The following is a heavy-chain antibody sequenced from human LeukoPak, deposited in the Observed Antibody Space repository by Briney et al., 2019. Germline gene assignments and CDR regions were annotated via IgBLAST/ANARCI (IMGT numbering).Heavy chain of an antibody. CDR3: ARDLGYSSGWYGDY. V-gene: IGHV3-21*01. D-gene: IGHD6-19*01. J-gene: IGHJ4*02. Sequence: GGSLRLSCAASGFTFSSYGMHWVRQAPGKGLEWVSSISSSSSYIYYADSVKGRFTISRDNAKNSLYLQMNSLRAEDTAVYYCARDLGYSSGWYGDYWGQGTLVTVSS. CDR1: GFTFSSYG. CDR2: ISSSSSYI.